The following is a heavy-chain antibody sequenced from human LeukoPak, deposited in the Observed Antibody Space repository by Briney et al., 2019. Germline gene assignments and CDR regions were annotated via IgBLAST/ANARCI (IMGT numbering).Heavy chain of an antibody. CDR2: ISSSSSYI. V-gene: IGHV3-21*01. D-gene: IGHD1-26*01. J-gene: IGHJ6*03. CDR3: ARDQRWELLGAGYYYMDV. Sequence: GGSLRLSCAASGFTFSSYSMNWVRQAPGKGLEWVSSISSSSSYIYYADSVKGRFTISRDNAKNSLYLQMNSLRAEDTAVYYCARDQRWELLGAGYYYMDVWGKGTTVTVSS. CDR1: GFTFSSYS.